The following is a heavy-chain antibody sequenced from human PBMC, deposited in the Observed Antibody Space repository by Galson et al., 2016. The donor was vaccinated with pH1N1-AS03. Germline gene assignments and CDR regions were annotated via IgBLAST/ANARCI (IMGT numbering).Heavy chain of an antibody. Sequence: SLRLSCAASGFTLSSYWMHWVRQAPGNGLVWVSRINVDGSSTSYVDSVQGRFTISRDNAKNTLYLQRNSLRPEDTAVYYCARSADGYNFVGDYWGQGSLVTVSS. V-gene: IGHV3-74*01. CDR2: INVDGSST. CDR1: GFTLSSYW. D-gene: IGHD5-24*01. J-gene: IGHJ4*02. CDR3: ARSADGYNFVGDY.